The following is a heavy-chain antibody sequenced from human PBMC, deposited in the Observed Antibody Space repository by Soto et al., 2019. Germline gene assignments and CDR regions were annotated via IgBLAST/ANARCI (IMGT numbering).Heavy chain of an antibody. CDR1: GGTFSSYA. V-gene: IGHV1-69*06. J-gene: IGHJ6*02. CDR2: IIPIFGTA. D-gene: IGHD3-16*02. Sequence: VNVSCKASGGTFSSYAISWVRQAPGQGLEWMGGIIPIFGTANYAQKFQGRVTITADKSTSTAYMELSSLRSEDTAVYYCARAWDYVWGSYRRRAWGMDVWGQGTTVTVSS. CDR3: ARAWDYVWGSYRRRAWGMDV.